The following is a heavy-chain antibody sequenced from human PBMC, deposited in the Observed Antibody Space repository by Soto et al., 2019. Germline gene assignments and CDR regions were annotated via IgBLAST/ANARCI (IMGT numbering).Heavy chain of an antibody. CDR1: GASMSSGGYY. J-gene: IGHJ5*02. CDR3: ARDRHNNFFDP. V-gene: IGHV4-31*03. D-gene: IGHD6-6*01. CDR2: IYYSGST. Sequence: QVQLQESGPGLVKPSQTLSLTCTVSGASMSSGGYYWTWIRQSPGKGLEWIGYIYYSGSTYCNPSLERRVAISLDTSRSQFSLTLHSVTAADTAIYYCARDRHNNFFDPWGQGTLVTVSS.